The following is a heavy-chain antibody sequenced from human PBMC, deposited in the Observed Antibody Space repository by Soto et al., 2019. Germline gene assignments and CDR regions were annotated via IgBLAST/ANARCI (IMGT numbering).Heavy chain of an antibody. CDR3: ARPFILNDYGDSHDAFDI. Sequence: ASVKVSCKASGYTFTSYDINWVRQATGQGLEWMGWMNPNSGNTGYAQKFQGRVTMTRNTSISTAYMELSSLRSEDTAVYYCARPFILNDYGDSHDAFDIWGQGTMVTVSS. CDR1: GYTFTSYD. V-gene: IGHV1-8*01. CDR2: MNPNSGNT. D-gene: IGHD4-17*01. J-gene: IGHJ3*02.